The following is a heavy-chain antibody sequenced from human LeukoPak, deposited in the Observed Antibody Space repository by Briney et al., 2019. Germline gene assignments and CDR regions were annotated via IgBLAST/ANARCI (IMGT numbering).Heavy chain of an antibody. Sequence: PSETLSLTCTVSGGSISSYYWSWIRQPPGKGLEWIGYIYYSGSTNYNPSLKSRVTISVDTSKNQFSLKLSSVTAADTAVYYCAKGTTVDDAFDIWGQGTMVTVSS. CDR2: IYYSGST. D-gene: IGHD4-23*01. CDR1: GGSISSYY. J-gene: IGHJ3*02. CDR3: AKGTTVDDAFDI. V-gene: IGHV4-59*01.